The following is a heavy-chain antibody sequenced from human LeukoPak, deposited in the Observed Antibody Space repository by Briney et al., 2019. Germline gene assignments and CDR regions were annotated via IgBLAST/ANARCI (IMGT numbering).Heavy chain of an antibody. CDR3: ARVGTYYYYYMDV. Sequence: PSETLSLTCTVSSGSISSYYWSWIRQPPGKGLEWIGYIYYSGSTYYNPSLKSRVTISVDTSKNQFSLKLSSVTAADTAVYYCARVGTYYYYYMDVWGNGTTVTVSS. J-gene: IGHJ6*03. CDR1: SGSISSYY. D-gene: IGHD3/OR15-3a*01. CDR2: IYYSGST. V-gene: IGHV4-59*01.